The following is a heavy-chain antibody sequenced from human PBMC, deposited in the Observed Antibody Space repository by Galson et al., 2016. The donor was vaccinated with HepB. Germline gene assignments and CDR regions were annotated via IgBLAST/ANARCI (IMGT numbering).Heavy chain of an antibody. V-gene: IGHV3-23*01. CDR3: AKHLEPDHYDGDTYYACFDS. Sequence: SLRLSCAASGFTFRTYAMSWVRQVAGKGLEWVSGISGTGNSKYYGDSVKGRFAISRDNRRNTLFLQMNSLRAEDTAVYYCAKHLEPDHYDGDTYYACFDSWGPGIQVTVS. J-gene: IGHJ4*02. CDR2: ISGTGNSK. D-gene: IGHD4-17*01. CDR1: GFTFRTYA.